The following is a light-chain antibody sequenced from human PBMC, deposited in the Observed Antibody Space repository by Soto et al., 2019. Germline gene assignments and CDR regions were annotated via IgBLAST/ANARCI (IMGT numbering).Light chain of an antibody. J-gene: IGKJ1*01. CDR2: GAS. CDR1: QSIGSGS. CDR3: QEYDDSPPWM. Sequence: EIVLTQSPGTLSLSPGERAALSCRASQSIGSGSLAWYQQRPGQAPRLLVYGASSRATGVPDRFSGSGSGTDFTLTISRLEPEDFAVYYCQEYDDSPPWMFGQGTKVEIK. V-gene: IGKV3-20*01.